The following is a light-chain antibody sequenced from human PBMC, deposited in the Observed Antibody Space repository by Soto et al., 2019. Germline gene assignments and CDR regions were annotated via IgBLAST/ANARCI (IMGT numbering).Light chain of an antibody. CDR3: SSYAGSNNLI. Sequence: QSALTQPPSASGSPGQSVTISCTGTSSDVGGYNYVSWYQQHPGKVHKLMIYEVTKRPSGVPDRFSASKSGNTASLTVSGLQAEDEDDYYCSSYAGSNNLIFGGGTKLTVL. CDR1: SSDVGGYNY. CDR2: EVT. J-gene: IGLJ2*01. V-gene: IGLV2-8*01.